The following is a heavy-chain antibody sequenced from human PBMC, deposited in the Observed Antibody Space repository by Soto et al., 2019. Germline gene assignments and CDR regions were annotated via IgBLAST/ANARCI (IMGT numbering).Heavy chain of an antibody. Sequence: QVQLVQSGAEVKKPGASVRVSCKPSGYTLTNYAIHWVRQAAGQSLGWLAWIDPGSGRATYSQKVQGRIIVTRDNSATTVYMDLTRLTPEDTAVYFCTRDLNGGNPFDYWGQGALVTVSS. V-gene: IGHV1-3*01. CDR1: GYTLTNYA. CDR2: IDPGSGRA. J-gene: IGHJ4*02. D-gene: IGHD2-8*01. CDR3: TRDLNGGNPFDY.